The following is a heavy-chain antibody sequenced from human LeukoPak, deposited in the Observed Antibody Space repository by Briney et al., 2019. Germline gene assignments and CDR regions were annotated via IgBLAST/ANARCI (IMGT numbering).Heavy chain of an antibody. J-gene: IGHJ4*02. V-gene: IGHV4-39*02. D-gene: IGHD3-22*01. CDR2: IYHSGST. CDR1: GGSISSSSYY. CDR3: ARRVHCYDTSGYSYYLDY. Sequence: SETLSLTCTVSGGSISSSSYYWGWIRQPPGKGLEWNGSIYHSGSTYYNPSLKSRVTISVDTSKNHFSLKLSSVTAADTAVYYCARRVHCYDTSGYSYYLDYWGQGTLVTVSS.